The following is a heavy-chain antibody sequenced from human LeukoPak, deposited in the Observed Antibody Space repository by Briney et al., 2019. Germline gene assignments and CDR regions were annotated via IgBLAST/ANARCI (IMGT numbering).Heavy chain of an antibody. CDR1: GYTFTSYY. J-gene: IGHJ5*02. CDR2: ISAYNGNT. V-gene: IGHV1-18*04. Sequence: ASVKVSCKASGYTFTSYYMHWVRQAPGQGLEWMGWISAYNGNTNYAQKLQGRVTMTTDTSTSTAYMELRSLRSDDTAVYFCARLSWPGRGSRFDPWGQGTLVTVSS. CDR3: ARLSWPGRGSRFDP. D-gene: IGHD3-10*01.